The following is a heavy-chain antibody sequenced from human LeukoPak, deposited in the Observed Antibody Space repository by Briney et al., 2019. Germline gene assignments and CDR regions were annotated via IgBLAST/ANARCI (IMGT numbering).Heavy chain of an antibody. CDR2: LHTSGST. CDR1: GGSISSYY. CDR3: ARMVVRGVIIRGYNWFDP. J-gene: IGHJ5*02. V-gene: IGHV4-4*07. Sequence: PSETLSLTCTVSGGSISSYYWSWIRQPAGEGLEWIGRLHTSGSTHYNPSLKSRVTMSVDTSKNQFSLKLSSVTAADTAVFYCARMVVRGVIIRGYNWFDPWGQGTLVTVSS. D-gene: IGHD3-10*01.